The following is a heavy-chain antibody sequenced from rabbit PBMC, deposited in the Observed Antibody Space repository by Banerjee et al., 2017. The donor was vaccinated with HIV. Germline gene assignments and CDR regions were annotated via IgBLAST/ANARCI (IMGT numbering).Heavy chain of an antibody. CDR2: IDTGKGIT. CDR3: ARGAGYGGYVYGPFFNL. Sequence: QLKETGGGLVQPGGSLTLSCKASGSDISSYNIGWVRQAPGKGLEWIGIIDTGKGITDYASWVNGRFTISSDNAQNTVDLQMNSLTAADTATYFCARGAGYGGYVYGPFFNLWGPGTLVTVS. J-gene: IGHJ4*01. CDR1: GSDISSYN. D-gene: IGHD6-1*01. V-gene: IGHV1S7*01.